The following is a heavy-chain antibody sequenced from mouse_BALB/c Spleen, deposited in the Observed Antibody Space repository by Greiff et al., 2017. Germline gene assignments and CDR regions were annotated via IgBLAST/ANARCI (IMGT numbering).Heavy chain of an antibody. D-gene: IGHD2-4*01. V-gene: IGHV1S137*01. CDR2: ISTYYGDA. CDR3: ARSGGLRRDYFDY. J-gene: IGHJ2*01. CDR1: GYTFTDYA. Sequence: VQLQQSGAELVRPGVSVKISCKGSGYTFTDYAMHWVKQSHAKSLEWIGVISTYYGDASYNQKFKGKATMTVDKSSSTAYMELARLTSEDSAIYYCARSGGLRRDYFDYWGQGTTLTVSS.